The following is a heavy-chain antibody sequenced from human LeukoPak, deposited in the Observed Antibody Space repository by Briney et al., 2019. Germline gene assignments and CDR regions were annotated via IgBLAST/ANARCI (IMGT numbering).Heavy chain of an antibody. Sequence: SETLSLTCAVYGGSFSGYYWSWIRQPPGKGLKWIGEINHSGSTNYNPSLKSRVTISVDTSKNQFSLKLSSVTAADTAVYYCARVKVTMVRGVKLPEFDYWGQGTLVTVSS. D-gene: IGHD3-10*01. CDR2: INHSGST. CDR1: GGSFSGYY. V-gene: IGHV4-34*01. CDR3: ARVKVTMVRGVKLPEFDY. J-gene: IGHJ4*02.